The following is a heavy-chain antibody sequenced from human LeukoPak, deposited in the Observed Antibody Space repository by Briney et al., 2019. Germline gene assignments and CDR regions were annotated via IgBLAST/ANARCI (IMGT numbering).Heavy chain of an antibody. CDR2: VSTNDGNT. V-gene: IGHV1-18*01. CDR1: GYAFTNYH. D-gene: IGHD3-22*01. Sequence: ASVKVSCKASGYAFTNYHIAWVRQAPGQGLEWMGWVSTNDGNTVYAQRLQGRVTMTTDTSTSVAYMELRSLTSDDTAVYYCTRAPPGMTMMTDYWGQGTLVTVSS. CDR3: TRAPPGMTMMTDY. J-gene: IGHJ4*02.